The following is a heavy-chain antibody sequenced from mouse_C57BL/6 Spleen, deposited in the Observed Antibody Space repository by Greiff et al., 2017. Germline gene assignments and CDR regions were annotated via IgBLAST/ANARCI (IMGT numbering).Heavy chain of an antibody. D-gene: IGHD4-1*01. CDR2: IDPSDSYT. J-gene: IGHJ4*01. CDR1: GYTFTSYW. V-gene: IGHV1-50*01. Sequence: VQLQQPGAELVKPGASVKLSCKASGYTFTSYWMQWVKQRPGQGLEWIGEIDPSDSYTNYNQKFKGKATLTVDTSSSTAYMQLSSLTSEDSAAYYCARRGLGRAMDYWGQGTSVTVSS. CDR3: ARRGLGRAMDY.